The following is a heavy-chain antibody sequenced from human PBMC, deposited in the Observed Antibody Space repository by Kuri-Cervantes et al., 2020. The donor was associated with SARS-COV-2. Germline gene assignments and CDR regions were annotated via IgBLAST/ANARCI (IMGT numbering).Heavy chain of an antibody. Sequence: GALKISCAASGFTFSSYSMNWVRQAPGKGLGWVSSISSSSSYIYYADSVKGRFTISRDNAKNSLYLQMNSLRAEDTAVYYCASQGAVYWGQGTLVTVSS. CDR1: GFTFSSYS. D-gene: IGHD1-26*01. CDR2: ISSSSSYI. CDR3: ASQGAVY. V-gene: IGHV3-21*01. J-gene: IGHJ4*02.